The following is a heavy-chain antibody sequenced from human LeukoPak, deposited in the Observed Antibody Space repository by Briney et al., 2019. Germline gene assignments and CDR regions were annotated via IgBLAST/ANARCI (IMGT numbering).Heavy chain of an antibody. V-gene: IGHV3-33*01. CDR1: GFIFSHYG. J-gene: IGHJ4*01. D-gene: IGHD4-11*01. CDR2: IWSGASNS. CDR3: AREAQRGFDYSNSLEY. Sequence: GGSLRLSCAASGFIFSHYGMHWVRQAPGKGLEWVAVIWSGASNSFYACSVKGRFIISRDNSQNTLFLQMTSLRAEDTAMYHCAREAQRGFDYSNSLEYWGHGTLVTVSS.